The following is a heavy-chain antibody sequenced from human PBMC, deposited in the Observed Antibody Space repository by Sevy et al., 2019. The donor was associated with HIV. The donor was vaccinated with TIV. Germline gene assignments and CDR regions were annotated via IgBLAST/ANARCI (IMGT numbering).Heavy chain of an antibody. CDR3: AREPITMVRGVISGWFDP. CDR1: GGSINSYY. CDR2: IYYSGST. J-gene: IGHJ5*02. Sequence: SETLSLTCTVSGGSINSYYWSWIRQPPGKGLEWIGYIYYSGSTNYNPSLKSRVTISVDTSKNQFSLKLSSVTAADTAVYYCAREPITMVRGVISGWFDPWGQGTLVTVSS. D-gene: IGHD3-10*01. V-gene: IGHV4-59*13.